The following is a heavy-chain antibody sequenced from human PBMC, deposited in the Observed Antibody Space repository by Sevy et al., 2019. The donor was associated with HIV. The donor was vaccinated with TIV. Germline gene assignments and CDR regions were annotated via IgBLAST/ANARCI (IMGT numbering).Heavy chain of an antibody. D-gene: IGHD4-4*01. CDR2: IYPGDSDT. V-gene: IGHV5-51*01. J-gene: IGHJ5*02. Sequence: ESLKISCKGSGYSFTSYWIGWVRQMPGKGLEWMGIIYPGDSDTRYSPSFQGQVTISADKSISTAYLQWSSLKASDTAMYYCAIMTTVTTNWFDPWGQGTLVTVSS. CDR3: AIMTTVTTNWFDP. CDR1: GYSFTSYW.